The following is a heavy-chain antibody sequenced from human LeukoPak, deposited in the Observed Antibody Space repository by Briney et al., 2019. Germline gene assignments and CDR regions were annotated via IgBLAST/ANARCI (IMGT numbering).Heavy chain of an antibody. V-gene: IGHV3-43*01. CDR1: GFTFDHYT. CDR3: AHDRENSYAFDY. CDR2: ITLDGGST. J-gene: IGHJ4*02. Sequence: PGGSLRLSCAASGFTFDHYTMYSVRQAPGKGVEWGSLITLDGGSTNYADAVKGRFAISRDNSKNSLYLQMSSLGTEDTALYYCAHDRENSYAFDYWGQGTPVTVSS. D-gene: IGHD5-18*01.